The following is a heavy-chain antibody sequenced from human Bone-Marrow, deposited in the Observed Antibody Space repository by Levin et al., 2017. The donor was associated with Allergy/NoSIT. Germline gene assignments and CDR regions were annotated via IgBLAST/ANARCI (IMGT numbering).Heavy chain of an antibody. Sequence: SQNLSLTCTVSGGSISSGGYYWSWIRQHPGKGLEWIGYIYYSGSTYYNPSLKSRVTISVDTSKNQFSLKLSSVTAADTAVYYCARDISGYDYFDYWGQGTLVTVSS. CDR1: GGSISSGGYY. CDR2: IYYSGST. V-gene: IGHV4-31*03. D-gene: IGHD5-12*01. J-gene: IGHJ4*02. CDR3: ARDISGYDYFDY.